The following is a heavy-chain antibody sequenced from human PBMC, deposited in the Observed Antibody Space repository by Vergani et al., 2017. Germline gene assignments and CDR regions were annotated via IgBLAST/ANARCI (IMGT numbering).Heavy chain of an antibody. CDR3: AKDPNPEYSSLYYYYGMDV. CDR1: GFTLDDYA. J-gene: IGHJ6*02. CDR2: ISWNSGSI. Sequence: EVQLVESGGGLVQPGRSLRLSCSASGFTLDDYAMHWVRQAPGKGLEWVSGISWNSGSIGYADSVKGRFTISRDNAKNSLYLQMNSLRAEDTALYYCAKDPNPEYSSLYYYYGMDVWGQGTTVTVSS. D-gene: IGHD6-6*01. V-gene: IGHV3-9*01.